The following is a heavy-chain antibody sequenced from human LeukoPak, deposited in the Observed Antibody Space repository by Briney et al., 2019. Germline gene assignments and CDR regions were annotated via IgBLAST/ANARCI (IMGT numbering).Heavy chain of an antibody. CDR2: INPSGGST. D-gene: IGHD3-10*01. CDR1: GYTFTSYY. Sequence: GASVKVSCEASGYTFTSYYMHWVRQAPGQGLEWMGIINPSGGSTSYAQKFQGRVTMTEDTSTDTAYMELSSLRSEDTAVYYCATFMHYLDYWGQGTLVTVSS. CDR3: ATFMHYLDY. V-gene: IGHV1-46*01. J-gene: IGHJ4*02.